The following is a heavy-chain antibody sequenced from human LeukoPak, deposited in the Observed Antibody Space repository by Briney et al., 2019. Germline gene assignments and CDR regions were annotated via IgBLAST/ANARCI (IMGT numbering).Heavy chain of an antibody. CDR1: GYSFTNYW. CDR2: IYPGDSDT. CDR3: ARHGDIVVVPAAEGGFDP. Sequence: GESLKISCKGSGYSFTNYWIGWVRQMPGKGLEWMGIIYPGDSDTRYSPSFQGQVTISADKSISTAYLQWSSLKASDTAMYYCARHGDIVVVPAAEGGFDPWGQGTLVTVSS. J-gene: IGHJ5*02. V-gene: IGHV5-51*01. D-gene: IGHD2-2*01.